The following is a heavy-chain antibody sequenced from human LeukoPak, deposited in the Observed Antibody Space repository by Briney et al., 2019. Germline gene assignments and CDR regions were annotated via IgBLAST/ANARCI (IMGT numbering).Heavy chain of an antibody. D-gene: IGHD6-19*01. Sequence: ETLSLTCTVSGGSISSSSYYWGWVRQAPGKGLEWVSVISATGGTTYYADSVKGRFTISRDNSKNTLYLQMNSLRGEDTAVYYCAKKVGGTGWHAFDIWGQGTMVTVSS. J-gene: IGHJ3*02. CDR1: GGSISSSSYY. CDR2: ISATGGTT. CDR3: AKKVGGTGWHAFDI. V-gene: IGHV3-23*01.